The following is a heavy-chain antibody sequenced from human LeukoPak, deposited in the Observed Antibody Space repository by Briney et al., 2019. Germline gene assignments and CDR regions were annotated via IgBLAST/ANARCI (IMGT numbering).Heavy chain of an antibody. CDR3: TRVDWLLPFV. CDR2: IRSKAYGGTT. Sequence: GGSLRLSCTASGFTFGDYAMSWVRQAPGKGLEWVGFIRSKAYGGTTEYAASVKGRFTISRDDSKSIAYLQMNSLKTEDTAVYYCTRVDWLLPFVWGQGTLVTVSS. J-gene: IGHJ4*02. V-gene: IGHV3-49*04. CDR1: GFTFGDYA. D-gene: IGHD3-9*01.